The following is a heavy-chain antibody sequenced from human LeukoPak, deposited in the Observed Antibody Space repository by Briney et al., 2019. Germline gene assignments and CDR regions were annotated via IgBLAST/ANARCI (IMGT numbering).Heavy chain of an antibody. CDR1: GFTFSSYA. D-gene: IGHD3-10*01. Sequence: GGSLRLSCAASGFTFSSYAMSWVRQAPGKGLEWVSAISGSGGSTYYADSVRGRFTISRDNTKNSLYLQMNSLRAEDTAVFYCAGGSYGSGSFFDYWGQGVLVTVSS. CDR3: AGGSYGSGSFFDY. J-gene: IGHJ4*02. V-gene: IGHV3-23*01. CDR2: ISGSGGST.